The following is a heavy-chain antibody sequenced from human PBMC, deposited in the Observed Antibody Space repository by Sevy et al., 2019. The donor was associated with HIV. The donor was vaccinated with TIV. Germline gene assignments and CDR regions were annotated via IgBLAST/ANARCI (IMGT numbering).Heavy chain of an antibody. D-gene: IGHD3-22*01. CDR1: GYTFTNYY. CDR2: INPSGGST. Sequence: ASVKVSCKASGYTFTNYYMHWVRQAPGQGLEWLGLINPSGGSTSYAQKFQGRVTMTRDTSTSTVYMELSSLGSEDTVEYYCARVYYYDYSDPGYWGQGTLVTVSS. V-gene: IGHV1-46*01. CDR3: ARVYYYDYSDPGY. J-gene: IGHJ4*02.